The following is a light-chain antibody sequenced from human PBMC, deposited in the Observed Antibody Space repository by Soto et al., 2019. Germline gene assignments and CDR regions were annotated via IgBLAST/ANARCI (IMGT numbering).Light chain of an antibody. CDR3: CSYAGSYTWV. CDR1: SSDVGDYNY. V-gene: IGLV2-11*01. Sequence: QSVLTQPRSVSGSPGQSVTISCTGTSSDVGDYNYVSWYLQHPGKAPKLLIYAVNMRPSGVPDRFSGSKSGNTASLTISGLQAEDEADYSCCSYAGSYTWVFGGGTKLTVL. CDR2: AVN. J-gene: IGLJ3*02.